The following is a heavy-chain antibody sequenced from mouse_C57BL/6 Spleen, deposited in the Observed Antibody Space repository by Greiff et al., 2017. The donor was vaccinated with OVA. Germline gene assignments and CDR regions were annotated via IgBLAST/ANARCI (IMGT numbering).Heavy chain of an antibody. V-gene: IGHV1-64*01. CDR2: IHPNSGST. CDR3: ARGEVTTDY. CDR1: GYTFTSYW. D-gene: IGHD2-2*01. J-gene: IGHJ2*01. Sequence: VKLQQPGAELVKPGASVKLSCKASGYTFTSYWMHWVKQRPGQGLEWIGMIHPNSGSTNYNEKFKSKATLTVDKSSRTAYMQLSSLTSEDAAVYYGARGEVTTDYWGQGTTLTVSS.